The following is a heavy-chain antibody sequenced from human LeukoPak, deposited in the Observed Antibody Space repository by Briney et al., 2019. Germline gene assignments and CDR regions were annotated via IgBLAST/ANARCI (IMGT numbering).Heavy chain of an antibody. V-gene: IGHV5-51*01. CDR3: ARHSLAAAGTKPDLGTGYYYGMDV. Sequence: GESLKISCKGSGYSFTSYWIGWVRQMPGEGLEGMGIIYPGDSDTRYSPSFQGQVTISADKSISTAYLQWSSLKASDTAMYYCARHSLAAAGTKPDLGTGYYYGMDVWGQGTTVTVSS. D-gene: IGHD6-13*01. CDR2: IYPGDSDT. J-gene: IGHJ6*02. CDR1: GYSFTSYW.